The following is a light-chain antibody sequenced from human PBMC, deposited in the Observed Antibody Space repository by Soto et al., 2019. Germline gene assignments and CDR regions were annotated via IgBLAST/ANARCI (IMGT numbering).Light chain of an antibody. V-gene: IGLV2-11*01. CDR3: CSYAGSNSLV. CDR1: SSDVGGYNS. J-gene: IGLJ3*02. Sequence: QSALTQPRSVSGSPGQSVTISCTGTSSDVGGYNSVSWYQQHPDKAPKLMIYDVSKRPSGVPDRFSGSKSGNTASLTISGLQAEDEADYYCCSYAGSNSLVFGGGTKLTVL. CDR2: DVS.